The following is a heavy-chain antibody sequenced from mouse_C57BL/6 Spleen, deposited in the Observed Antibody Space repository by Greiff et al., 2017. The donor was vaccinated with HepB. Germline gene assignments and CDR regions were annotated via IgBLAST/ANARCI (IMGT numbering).Heavy chain of an antibody. V-gene: IGHV1-22*01. CDR3: ARSYYSNYFDY. D-gene: IGHD2-5*01. CDR2: INPNNGGT. CDR1: GYTFTDYN. Sequence: EVLLQQSGPELVKPGASVKMSCKASGYTFTDYNMHWVKQSHGKSLEWIGYINPNNGGTSYNQKFKGKATLTVNKSSSTAYMELRSLTSEDSAVYYCARSYYSNYFDYWGQGTTLTVSS. J-gene: IGHJ2*01.